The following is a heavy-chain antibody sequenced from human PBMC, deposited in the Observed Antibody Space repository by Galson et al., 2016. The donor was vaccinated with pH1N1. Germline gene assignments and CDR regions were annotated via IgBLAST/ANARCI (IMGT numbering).Heavy chain of an antibody. D-gene: IGHD3-3*01. CDR1: GLTFSDYY. CDR2: VSSTSTYT. CDR3: ARDESSDFWSGLYGTDV. J-gene: IGHJ6*02. V-gene: IGHV3-11*06. Sequence: SLRLSCAASGLTFSDYYMSWIRQAPGKGLEWISYVSSTSTYTKYADSVEGRFTISRDNAKNSLYLQMSSLRAEDTAVYYCARDESSDFWSGLYGTDVWGLGTTVTVSS.